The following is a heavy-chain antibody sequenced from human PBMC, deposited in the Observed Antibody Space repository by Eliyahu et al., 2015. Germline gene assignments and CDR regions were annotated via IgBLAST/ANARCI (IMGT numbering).Heavy chain of an antibody. D-gene: IGHD2-8*02. J-gene: IGHJ4*02. CDR2: TRKDESNK. Sequence: QVQLVESGGGVVQPGGSLXLSCVASGFTFSSXGMHWVRQAPGKGLEWVAFTRKDESNKYYADSVKGRFTISRDNSKNTLYLQMNSPRTEDTAVYSCATGGFDYWGPGTLVTVSS. CDR1: GFTFSSXG. V-gene: IGHV3-30*02. CDR3: ATGGFDY.